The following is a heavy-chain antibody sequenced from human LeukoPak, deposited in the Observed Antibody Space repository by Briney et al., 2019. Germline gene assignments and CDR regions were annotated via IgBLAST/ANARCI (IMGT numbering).Heavy chain of an antibody. Sequence: GGSLRLSCAASGFTFSDCYMSWIRQAPGKGLEWVSYISSSGSTIYYADSVKGRFTISRDNAKNSLYLQMNSLRAEDTAVYYCARKFQYCGGDCYSGPWGYWGQGTLVTVSS. CDR1: GFTFSDCY. V-gene: IGHV3-11*01. CDR2: ISSSGSTI. CDR3: ARKFQYCGGDCYSGPWGY. D-gene: IGHD2-21*02. J-gene: IGHJ4*02.